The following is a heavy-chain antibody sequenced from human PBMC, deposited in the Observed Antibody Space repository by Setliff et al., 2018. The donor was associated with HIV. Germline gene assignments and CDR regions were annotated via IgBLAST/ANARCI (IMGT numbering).Heavy chain of an antibody. CDR3: ARNPRIAVAGTDYYYMDV. CDR1: GYTFTSYY. V-gene: IGHV1-46*01. D-gene: IGHD6-19*01. J-gene: IGHJ6*03. CDR2: INPSGGST. Sequence: ASVKVSCKASGYTFTSYYMHWVRQAPGQGLEWMGIINPSGGSTSYAQKFQGRVTMTRDTSTSTVYMELSSLRSEDTAVYYCARNPRIAVAGTDYYYMDVWGQGTVVTVSS.